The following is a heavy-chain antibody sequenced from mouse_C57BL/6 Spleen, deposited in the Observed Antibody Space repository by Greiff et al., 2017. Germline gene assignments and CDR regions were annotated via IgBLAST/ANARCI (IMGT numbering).Heavy chain of an antibody. Sequence: QVQLQQSGPELVKPGASVKISCKASGYAFSSSWMNWVKQRPGKGLEWIGRIYPGDGDTNYNGKFKGKATLTADKSSSPAYMQLRSLTSEDSAVYFCARDGSYYYGSSAYYAMDYWGQGTSVTVSS. V-gene: IGHV1-82*01. CDR3: ARDGSYYYGSSAYYAMDY. D-gene: IGHD1-1*01. CDR1: GYAFSSSW. CDR2: IYPGDGDT. J-gene: IGHJ4*01.